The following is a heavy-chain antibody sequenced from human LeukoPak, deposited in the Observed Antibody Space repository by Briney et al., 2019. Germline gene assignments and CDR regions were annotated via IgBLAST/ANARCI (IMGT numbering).Heavy chain of an antibody. V-gene: IGHV1-8*01. J-gene: IGHJ6*03. CDR3: ARGRYYGSGSYYYYMDV. Sequence: ASVKVSCKASGYTFTSYDINWVRQATGQGLEWMGWINPNSGNTGYAQKFQGRVTMTRNTSISTAYMELSSLRSEDTAVYYCARGRYYGSGSYYYYMDVWGKGTTVTVSS. D-gene: IGHD3-10*01. CDR2: INPNSGNT. CDR1: GYTFTSYD.